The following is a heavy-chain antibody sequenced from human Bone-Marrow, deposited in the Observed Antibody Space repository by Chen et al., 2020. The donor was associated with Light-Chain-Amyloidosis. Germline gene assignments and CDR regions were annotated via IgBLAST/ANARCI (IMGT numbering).Heavy chain of an antibody. CDR3: ARRRDGYNFDY. CDR2: IYPDDSDA. V-gene: IGHV5-51*01. D-gene: IGHD5-12*01. J-gene: IGHJ4*02. CDR1: YG. Sequence: YGLGGVRQMPGKGLEWMGVIYPDDSDARYSPSFEGQVTISADKSITTAYLQWRSLKASDTAMYYCARRRDGYNFDYWGQGTLVTVSS.